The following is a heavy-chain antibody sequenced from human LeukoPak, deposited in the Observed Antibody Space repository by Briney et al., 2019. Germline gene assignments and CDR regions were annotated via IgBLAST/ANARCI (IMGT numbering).Heavy chain of an antibody. D-gene: IGHD3-22*01. V-gene: IGHV3-66*02. CDR3: ASPASHLISSGYYSVS. Sequence: GGSLRLSCAASGFTVSSNYMSWVRQAPGKGLEWVSVIYSGGSTYYADSVKGRFTISRDNSKNTLYLQMNSLRAEDTAVYYCASPASHLISSGYYSVSWGQGTLVTVSS. J-gene: IGHJ5*02. CDR2: IYSGGST. CDR1: GFTVSSNY.